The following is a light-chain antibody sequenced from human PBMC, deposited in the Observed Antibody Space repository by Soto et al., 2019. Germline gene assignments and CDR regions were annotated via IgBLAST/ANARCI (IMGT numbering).Light chain of an antibody. Sequence: DIQMTQSPSSVSASVGDRVTITCRASQGISSWLAWYQQKPGKAPNLLIYAASSLQSGVPSRFSGSGSGTDFTLTISSLXXXXXXXXYCQQADTFPLTFGGGTKVEIK. CDR3: QQADTFPLT. CDR2: AAS. CDR1: QGISSW. V-gene: IGKV1-12*01. J-gene: IGKJ4*01.